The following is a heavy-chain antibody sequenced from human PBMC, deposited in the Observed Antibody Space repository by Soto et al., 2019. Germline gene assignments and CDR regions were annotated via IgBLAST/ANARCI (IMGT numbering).Heavy chain of an antibody. Sequence: GGSLRLSCAASGLTFSSYSMNWVRQAPGKGLEWVSYISSSSSTIYYADSVKGRFTISRDNSKNTLYLQMNSLRAEDTAVYYCARDARYVDIVATIYPHYYYYGMDVWGQGTTVTVSS. V-gene: IGHV3-48*01. CDR1: GLTFSSYS. J-gene: IGHJ6*02. CDR2: ISSSSSTI. CDR3: ARDARYVDIVATIYPHYYYYGMDV. D-gene: IGHD5-12*01.